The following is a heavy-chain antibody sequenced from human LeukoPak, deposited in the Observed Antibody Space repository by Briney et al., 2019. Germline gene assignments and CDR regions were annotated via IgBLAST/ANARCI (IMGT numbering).Heavy chain of an antibody. CDR3: ARVPYGSGSTNGAFDI. CDR1: GGSISSGGYS. CDR2: IYHSGST. J-gene: IGHJ3*02. Sequence: PSETLSLTCAVSGGSISSGGYSWSWIRQPPGKGLEWIGYIYHSGSTYYNPSLKSRVTISVDRSKNQFSLKLSSVTAADTAVYYCARVPYGSGSTNGAFDIWGQGTMVTVSS. D-gene: IGHD3-10*01. V-gene: IGHV4-30-2*01.